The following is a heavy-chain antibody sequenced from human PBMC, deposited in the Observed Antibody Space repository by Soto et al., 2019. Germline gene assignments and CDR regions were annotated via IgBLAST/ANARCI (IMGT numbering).Heavy chain of an antibody. CDR2: IYYSGST. CDR1: GGSISSYY. V-gene: IGHV4-59*01. Sequence: SETLSLTCTVSGGSISSYYWSWIRQPPGKGLEWIGYIYYSGSTNYNPSLKSRVTISVDTSKNQFSLKLSSVTAADTAVYYCARGVDFEGSGWYYYYGMDVWGQGTTVTVSS. CDR3: ARGVDFEGSGWYYYYGMDV. D-gene: IGHD6-19*01. J-gene: IGHJ6*02.